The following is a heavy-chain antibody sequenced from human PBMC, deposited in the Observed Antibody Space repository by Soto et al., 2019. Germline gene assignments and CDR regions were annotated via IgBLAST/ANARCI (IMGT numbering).Heavy chain of an antibody. CDR3: ARYRREAVAGYTLDN. D-gene: IGHD6-13*01. J-gene: IGHJ4*02. Sequence: SETLSLTCTVSGGSISSNYWTWIRQPPGKGLEWIGYVYNSGSTNYNPSLKSRVTISEDTSKSQFSLKENSMTAADTAVYYCARYRREAVAGYTLDNWGQGILVIVAS. CDR2: VYNSGST. V-gene: IGHV4-59*01. CDR1: GGSISSNY.